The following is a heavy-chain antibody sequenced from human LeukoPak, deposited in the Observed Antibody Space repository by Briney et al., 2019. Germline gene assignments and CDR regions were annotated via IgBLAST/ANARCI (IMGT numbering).Heavy chain of an antibody. CDR3: ARGSSTNCYGGNCFYYYMAV. J-gene: IGHJ6*03. V-gene: IGHV3-30*04. CDR2: ISFDGSTK. D-gene: IGHD2-2*01. CDR1: GFTFSTYA. Sequence: GGSLRLSCAASGFTFSTYAMHWVRQAPGKGLGWVAVISFDGSTKYYADSVKGRFTMSRDNSKNTLYLQMNSLRVEDTAVYYCARGSSTNCYGGNCFYYYMAVWGKGTTVTVSS.